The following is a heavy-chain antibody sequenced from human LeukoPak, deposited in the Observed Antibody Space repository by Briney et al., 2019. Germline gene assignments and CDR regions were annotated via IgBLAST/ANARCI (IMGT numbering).Heavy chain of an antibody. D-gene: IGHD6-19*01. CDR2: INHSGST. V-gene: IGHV4-34*01. Sequence: SETLSLTCAVYGGSFSGYYWSWIRQPPGKGLEWIGEINHSGSTNYNPSLKSRVTISVDTSKNQFSLKLSSVTAADTAVYYCARGQAVEITIHWGQGTLVTVSS. J-gene: IGHJ4*02. CDR3: ARGQAVEITIH. CDR1: GGSFSGYY.